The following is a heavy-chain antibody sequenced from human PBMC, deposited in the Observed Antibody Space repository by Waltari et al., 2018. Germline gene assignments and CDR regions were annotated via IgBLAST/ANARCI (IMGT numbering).Heavy chain of an antibody. CDR2: IIPILGIA. Sequence: QVQLVQSGAEVKKPGSSVKVSCKASGGTFSSHTISWGRQAPGQGLEWMGRIIPILGIANYAQKFQGRVTITADKSTSTAYMELSSLRSEDTAVYYCASIVGATRTGAFDIWGQGTMVTVSS. V-gene: IGHV1-69*02. CDR3: ASIVGATRTGAFDI. CDR1: GGTFSSHT. J-gene: IGHJ3*02. D-gene: IGHD1-26*01.